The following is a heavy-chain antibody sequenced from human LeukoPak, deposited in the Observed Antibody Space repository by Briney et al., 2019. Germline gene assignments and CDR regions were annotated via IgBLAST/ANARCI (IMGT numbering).Heavy chain of an antibody. D-gene: IGHD2-15*01. CDR1: GYTFTGYY. J-gene: IGHJ3*02. CDR2: INPNCGGT. CDR3: ASPSGTDAFDI. Sequence: GASVKVSCKASGYTFTGYYMHWVRQAPGQGLEWMGWINPNCGGTNYAQKFQGRVTMTRDTSISTAYMELSRLRSDDTAVYYCASPSGTDAFDIWGQGTMVTVSS. V-gene: IGHV1-2*02.